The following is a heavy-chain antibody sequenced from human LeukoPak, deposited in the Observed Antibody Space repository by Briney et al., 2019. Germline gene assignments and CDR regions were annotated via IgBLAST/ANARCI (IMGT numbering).Heavy chain of an antibody. Sequence: GESLKISCKGSRHNFANSCIAWIRQRPGKSLEWMGLIYPGDSDIRYSPSFQGQVTISADKSISTAYLQWSSLKASDTAMYYCARREQLGGRWFDPWGQGTLVTVSS. CDR3: ARREQLGGRWFDP. CDR2: IYPGDSDI. D-gene: IGHD6-13*01. V-gene: IGHV5-51*01. J-gene: IGHJ5*02. CDR1: RHNFANSC.